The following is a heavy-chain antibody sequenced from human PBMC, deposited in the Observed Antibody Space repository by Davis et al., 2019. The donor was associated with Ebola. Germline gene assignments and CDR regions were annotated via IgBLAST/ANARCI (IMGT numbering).Heavy chain of an antibody. V-gene: IGHV3-33*08. CDR2: IWYDGSNK. CDR1: GFTFSSYG. Sequence: GGSLRLSCAASGFTFSSYGMHWVRQAPGKGLEWVAVIWYDGSNKYYADSVKGRFTISRDNAKNSLYLQMNSLRAEDTAVYYCASSYSSSLGWFDPWGQGTLVTVSS. D-gene: IGHD6-6*01. CDR3: ASSYSSSLGWFDP. J-gene: IGHJ5*02.